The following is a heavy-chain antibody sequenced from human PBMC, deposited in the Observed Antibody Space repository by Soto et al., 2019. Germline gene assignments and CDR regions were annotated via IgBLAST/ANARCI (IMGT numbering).Heavy chain of an antibody. CDR3: ARHGVGEQQLPLNYYGMDV. J-gene: IGHJ6*02. Sequence: PGGSLRLSCAASGFTFSSYGMHWVRQAPGKGLEWVAVIWYDGSNKYYADSVKGRFTISRDNSKNTLYLQMNSLKASDTAMYYCARHGVGEQQLPLNYYGMDVWGQGTTVTVSS. CDR1: GFTFSSYG. CDR2: IWYDGSNK. D-gene: IGHD6-13*01. V-gene: IGHV3-33*01.